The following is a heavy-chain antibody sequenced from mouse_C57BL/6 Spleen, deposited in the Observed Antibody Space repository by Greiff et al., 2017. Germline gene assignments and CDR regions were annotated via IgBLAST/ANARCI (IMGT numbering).Heavy chain of an antibody. V-gene: IGHV1-42*01. Sequence: EVQLQESGPELVKPGASVKISCKASGYSFTGYYMNWVKQSPEKSLEWIGEINPSTGGTTYNQKFKAKATLTVDKSSSTAYMQLKSLTSEDSAVYYCAGGNYFFYYYAMDYWGQGTSVTVSS. D-gene: IGHD2-1*01. CDR1: GYSFTGYY. J-gene: IGHJ4*01. CDR3: AGGNYFFYYYAMDY. CDR2: INPSTGGT.